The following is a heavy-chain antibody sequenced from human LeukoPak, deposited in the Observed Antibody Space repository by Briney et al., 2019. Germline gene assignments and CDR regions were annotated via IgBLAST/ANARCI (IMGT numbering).Heavy chain of an antibody. Sequence: PGESLKISCKGSGYSFTSYWIGWVRQMPGKGLEWMGIIYPGDSDTRYSPSFQGQVTISADKSISTAYLQWSSLKASDTAMYYCARAEGNWNYPIVFDYWGQGTLVTVSS. CDR2: IYPGDSDT. D-gene: IGHD1-7*01. V-gene: IGHV5-51*01. CDR1: GYSFTSYW. CDR3: ARAEGNWNYPIVFDY. J-gene: IGHJ4*02.